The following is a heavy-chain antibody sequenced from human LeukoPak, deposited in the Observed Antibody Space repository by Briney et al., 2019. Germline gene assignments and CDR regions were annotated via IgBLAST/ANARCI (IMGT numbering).Heavy chain of an antibody. CDR2: IYSGGNT. CDR3: ARKTDSAGQGDY. Sequence: GGSLRLSCAASGFTFSSYAMSWVRQAPGKGLECVSVIYSGGNTYYADSVKGRFTISRDNSKNTLYLQMNSLRAEDTAVYYCARKTDSAGQGDYWGPGTLVTVSS. CDR1: GFTFSSYA. V-gene: IGHV3-66*01. D-gene: IGHD2-15*01. J-gene: IGHJ4*02.